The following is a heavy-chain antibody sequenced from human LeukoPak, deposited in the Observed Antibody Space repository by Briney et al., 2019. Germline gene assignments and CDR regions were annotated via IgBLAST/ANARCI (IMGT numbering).Heavy chain of an antibody. CDR3: ARGGLGTSWSHFDH. Sequence: SVKVSCKASGYTFTVYYMHWVRQAPGQGLEWMGRILPLSEIANHTQKFHGRLTITADKSTSTVYMELTSLTSEDTALYYCARGGLGTSWSHFDHWGQGTQVTVSS. CDR1: GYTFTVYY. V-gene: IGHV1-69*04. CDR2: ILPLSEIA. J-gene: IGHJ4*02. D-gene: IGHD1-7*01.